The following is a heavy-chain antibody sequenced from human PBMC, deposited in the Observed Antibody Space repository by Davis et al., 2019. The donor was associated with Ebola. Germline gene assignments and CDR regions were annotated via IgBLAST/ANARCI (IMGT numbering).Heavy chain of an antibody. CDR3: ARDYGGNTRYYYYYGMDV. Sequence: ASVKVSCKVSEYTLTELSIHWVRQAPGKGLEWMGRFDPEDGERIYAQKFQGRVTITRDTSASTAYMELSSLRSEDTAVYYCARDYGGNTRYYYYYGMDVWGQGTTVTVSS. D-gene: IGHD4-23*01. CDR1: EYTLTELS. V-gene: IGHV1-24*01. CDR2: FDPEDGER. J-gene: IGHJ6*02.